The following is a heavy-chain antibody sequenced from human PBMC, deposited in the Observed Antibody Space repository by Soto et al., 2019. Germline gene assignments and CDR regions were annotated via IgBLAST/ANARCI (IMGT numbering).Heavy chain of an antibody. CDR2: ISGSGGST. J-gene: IGHJ6*02. Sequence: GGSLRLSCAASGFTFSSYAMSWVRQAPGKGLEWVSAISGSGGSTYYADSVKGRFTISRDNSKNTLYLQMNSLRAEDTAVYYCAKDFVRGQAAPLTYYYYGMDVWGHGNTVTPSS. CDR1: GFTFSSYA. V-gene: IGHV3-23*01. D-gene: IGHD2-15*01. CDR3: AKDFVRGQAAPLTYYYYGMDV.